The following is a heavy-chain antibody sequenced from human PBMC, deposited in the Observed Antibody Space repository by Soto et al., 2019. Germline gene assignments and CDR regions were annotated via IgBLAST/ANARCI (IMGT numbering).Heavy chain of an antibody. CDR2: ISAYNGNT. CDR3: ARGHQLNLLRYFDWLPLDY. D-gene: IGHD3-9*01. V-gene: IGHV1-18*01. J-gene: IGHJ4*02. CDR1: GYTFTSYG. Sequence: GASLKVSCKSSGYTFTSYGISWVRQAPGQGLEWMGWISAYNGNTNYAQKLQGRVTMTTDTSTSTAYMELRSLRSDDTAVYYCARGHQLNLLRYFDWLPLDYWGQGTLVTVSS.